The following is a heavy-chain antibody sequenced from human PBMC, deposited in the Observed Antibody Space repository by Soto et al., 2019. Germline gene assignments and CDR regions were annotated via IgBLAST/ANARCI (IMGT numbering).Heavy chain of an antibody. CDR3: ARSYSSSWLYNWFDP. V-gene: IGHV1-18*04. CDR1: GYTFTSYG. J-gene: IGHJ5*02. D-gene: IGHD6-13*01. CDR2: ISAYNGNT. Sequence: QIQLVQSGAEVKKPGASVKVSCKASGYTFTSYGISWVRQAPGQGLEWMGWISAYNGNTNYAQKLQGRVTMTTDTSTSTAYMELRSPRSDDTAVYYCARSYSSSWLYNWFDPWGQGTLVTVSS.